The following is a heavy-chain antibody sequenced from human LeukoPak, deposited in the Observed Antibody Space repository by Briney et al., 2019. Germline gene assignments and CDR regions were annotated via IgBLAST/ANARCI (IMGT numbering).Heavy chain of an antibody. V-gene: IGHV1-2*02. CDR1: GYTFTGYY. J-gene: IGHJ4*02. D-gene: IGHD3-3*01. CDR2: INPNSGGT. Sequence: GASVKVSCKASGYTFTGYYMHWVRQAPGQGLEWMGWINPNSGGTNYAQKFQGRVTMTRDTSISTAYMELSRLRSDDTAVYYCVRGGTFYDFWSGYQNYWGQGTLVTVSS. CDR3: VRGGTFYDFWSGYQNY.